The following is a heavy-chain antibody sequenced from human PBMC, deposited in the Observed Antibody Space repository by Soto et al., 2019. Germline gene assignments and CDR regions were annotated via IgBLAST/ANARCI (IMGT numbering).Heavy chain of an antibody. D-gene: IGHD3-22*01. CDR2: INVYNGNT. CDR1: GYTFTNYG. Sequence: ASVKVSCKASGYTFTNYGISWVRQAPGQGLEWMGWINVYNGNTKYAQKVQGRVTMTTDTSTSTAYMELRSLRSDDMAVYSCVSWDSSGYYNFDYWGQGTLVTVSS. J-gene: IGHJ4*01. V-gene: IGHV1-18*03. CDR3: VSWDSSGYYNFDY.